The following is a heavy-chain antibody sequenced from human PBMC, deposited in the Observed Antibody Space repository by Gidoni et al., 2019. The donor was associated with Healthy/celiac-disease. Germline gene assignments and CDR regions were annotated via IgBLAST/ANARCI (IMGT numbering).Heavy chain of an antibody. CDR3: ARGCRKGYSSGWGHFDY. CDR2: INHSGST. CDR1: GGSFSGYY. Sequence: QVQLQQWGAGLLKPSETLSLTCAVYGGSFSGYYWSWIRQPPGKGLEWIGEINHSGSTNYPPSLKSRVTISVDTSKNQFSLKLSSVTAADTAVYYCARGCRKGYSSGWGHFDYWGQGTLVTVSS. V-gene: IGHV4-34*01. D-gene: IGHD6-19*01. J-gene: IGHJ4*02.